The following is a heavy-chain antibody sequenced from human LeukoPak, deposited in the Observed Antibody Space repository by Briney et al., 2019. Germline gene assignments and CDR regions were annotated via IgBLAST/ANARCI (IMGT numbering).Heavy chain of an antibody. CDR3: ARYVSVAGRYYYMDV. Sequence: SETLSLTCAVSGYSISSGYYWGWIRQPPGKGLEWIGSIYHSGSTCYNPSLKSRVTISVDTSKNQFSLKLSSVTAADTAVYYCARYVSVAGRYYYMDVWGKGTTVTVSS. CDR1: GYSISSGYY. V-gene: IGHV4-38-2*01. CDR2: IYHSGST. J-gene: IGHJ6*03. D-gene: IGHD2-15*01.